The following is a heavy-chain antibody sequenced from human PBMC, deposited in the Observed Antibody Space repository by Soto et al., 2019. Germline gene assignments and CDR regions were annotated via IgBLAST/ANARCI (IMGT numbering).Heavy chain of an antibody. CDR1: GYTFTGYY. D-gene: IGHD1-26*01. V-gene: IGHV1-2*02. Sequence: GASVKVSCKASGYTFTGYYIHWVRQAPGQGLEWVGWINPDNGDTNYARKFQGRVTMTTDTSTSTVYMELSRLRSDDTAVYYCAREAIVAGATTGMDVWGQGTTVTVSS. CDR3: AREAIVAGATTGMDV. J-gene: IGHJ6*02. CDR2: INPDNGDT.